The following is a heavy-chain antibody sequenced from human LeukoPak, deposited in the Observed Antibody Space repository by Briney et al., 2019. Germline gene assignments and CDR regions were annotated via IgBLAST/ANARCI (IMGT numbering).Heavy chain of an antibody. CDR1: GGSISSYY. CDR3: ARDAAAPYLNNRYFDL. Sequence: SETLSLTCTVSGGSISSYYWSWIRQPPGKGLEWIGYIYYSGSTNYHPSLKSRVTISVDTSKNQFSLKLSSVTAADTAVYYCARDAAAPYLNNRYFDLWGRGTLVTVSS. V-gene: IGHV4-59*01. D-gene: IGHD1-14*01. CDR2: IYYSGST. J-gene: IGHJ2*01.